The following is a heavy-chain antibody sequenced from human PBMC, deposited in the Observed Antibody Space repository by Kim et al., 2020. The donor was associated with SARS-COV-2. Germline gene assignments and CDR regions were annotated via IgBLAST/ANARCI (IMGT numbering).Heavy chain of an antibody. D-gene: IGHD2-15*01. CDR2: T. CDR3: TRDRTTVVPFDC. V-gene: IGHV3-74*01. Sequence: TNYADSVKGRFTISRDDAKNTLYLQMNGLRAEDSDVYYCTRDRTTVVPFDCWGQGTLVTVSS. J-gene: IGHJ4*02.